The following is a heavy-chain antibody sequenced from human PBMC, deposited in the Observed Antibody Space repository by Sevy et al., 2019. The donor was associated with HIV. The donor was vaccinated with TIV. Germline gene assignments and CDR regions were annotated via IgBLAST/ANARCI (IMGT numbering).Heavy chain of an antibody. CDR1: GGSFSGYY. V-gene: IGHV4-34*01. CDR2: INHSGST. J-gene: IGHJ6*02. CDR3: ARGGYIAAAGTHYYYGMDV. D-gene: IGHD6-13*01. Sequence: SETLSLTCAVYGGSFSGYYWSWIRQPPGKGLEWIGEINHSGSTNYNPSLKSRVTRSVDTSKNQFSLKLSSVTAADTAVYYCARGGYIAAAGTHYYYGMDVWGQGTTVTVSS.